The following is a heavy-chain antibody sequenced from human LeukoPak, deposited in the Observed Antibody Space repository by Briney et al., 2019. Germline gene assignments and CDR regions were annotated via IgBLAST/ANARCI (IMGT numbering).Heavy chain of an antibody. Sequence: SGGSLRLSCAASGFTFSRYWMHWVRQAPEKGLVWVSLINSDGSSTSYADSVKGRITISRDNAKNTLYLQMNSLRAEDTAVYYCATLRYFDWSDYWGQGTLVTVSS. CDR1: GFTFSRYW. D-gene: IGHD3-9*01. J-gene: IGHJ4*02. CDR3: ATLRYFDWSDY. V-gene: IGHV3-74*01. CDR2: INSDGSST.